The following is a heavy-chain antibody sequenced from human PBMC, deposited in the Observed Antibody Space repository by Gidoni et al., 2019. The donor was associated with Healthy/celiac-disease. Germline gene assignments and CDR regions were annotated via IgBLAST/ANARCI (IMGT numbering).Heavy chain of an antibody. CDR2: ISWNSGSI. D-gene: IGHD6-6*01. Sequence: EMQLVESGGGLVQPGRSLILSCSASGFTFDDYAMHWVRQAPGKGLEWVSGISWNSGSIGYADSVKGRFTISRDNAKNSLYLQMNSLRAEDTALYYCAKDEGYSSSSGAFDIWGQGTMVTVSS. V-gene: IGHV3-9*01. CDR1: GFTFDDYA. CDR3: AKDEGYSSSSGAFDI. J-gene: IGHJ3*02.